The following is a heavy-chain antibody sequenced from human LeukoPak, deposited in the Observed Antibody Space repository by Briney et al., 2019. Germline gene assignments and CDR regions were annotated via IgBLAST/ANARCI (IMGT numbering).Heavy chain of an antibody. CDR3: ARDPHSGSYSYYYGMDV. CDR2: IYTSGST. D-gene: IGHD1-26*01. J-gene: IGHJ6*02. CDR1: GDSTSSYY. Sequence: PSETLSLTCTVSGDSTSSYYCSWIRQPAGKGLEWIGRIYTSGSTNYNPSLKSRVTMSVDTSKNQFSLKLSSVTAADTAVYYCARDPHSGSYSYYYGMDVWGQGTTVTVSS. V-gene: IGHV4-4*07.